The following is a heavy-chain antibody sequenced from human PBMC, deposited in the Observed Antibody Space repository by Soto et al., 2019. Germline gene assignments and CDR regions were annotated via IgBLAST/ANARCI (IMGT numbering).Heavy chain of an antibody. CDR2: IIPIFGTA. V-gene: IGHV1-69*01. CDR1: GGTFSSYA. D-gene: IGHD3-9*01. Sequence: QVQLVQSGAEVKKPGSSVKVSCKASGGTFSSYAISWVRQAPGQGLEWTGGIIPIFGTANYAQKFQGRGTITADESTSTAYMQVSSMRGQDTVVYYCARQVLYYVLLTLTAGYFDYCGQGPLVTVSS. CDR3: ARQVLYYVLLTLTAGYFDY. J-gene: IGHJ4*02.